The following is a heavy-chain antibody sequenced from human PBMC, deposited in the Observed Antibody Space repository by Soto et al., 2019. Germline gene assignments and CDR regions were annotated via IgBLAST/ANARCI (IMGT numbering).Heavy chain of an antibody. CDR3: ARWAPAGTRYCSGGSCYPAHHWFDP. J-gene: IGHJ5*02. CDR1: GGSISSYY. CDR2: IYYSGST. D-gene: IGHD2-15*01. V-gene: IGHV4-59*01. Sequence: QVQLQESGPGLVKPSETLSLTCTVSGGSISSYYWSWIRQPPGKGLEWIGYIYYSGSTNYNPSLKSRVTISVDTSKNQFSLKLSSVTAADTAVYHCARWAPAGTRYCSGGSCYPAHHWFDPWGQGTLVTVSS.